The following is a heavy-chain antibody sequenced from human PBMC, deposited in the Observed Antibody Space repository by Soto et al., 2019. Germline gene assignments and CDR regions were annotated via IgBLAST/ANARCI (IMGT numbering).Heavy chain of an antibody. CDR2: IKSKTDGGTT. D-gene: IGHD2-15*01. Sequence: GGSLRLSCAASGFTFSNAWMSWVRQAPGKGLEWVGRIKSKTDGGTTDYAAPVKGRFTISRDDSKNTLYLQMNSLKTEDTAVYYCTTTNQYCSGGSCYMDRSEGFDYWGQGTLVTVSS. CDR1: GFTFSNAW. V-gene: IGHV3-15*01. CDR3: TTTNQYCSGGSCYMDRSEGFDY. J-gene: IGHJ4*02.